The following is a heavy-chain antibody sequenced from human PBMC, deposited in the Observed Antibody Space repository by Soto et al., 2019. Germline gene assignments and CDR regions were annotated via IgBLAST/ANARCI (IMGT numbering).Heavy chain of an antibody. D-gene: IGHD1-26*01. CDR3: ARPPYSASYYYFDQ. CDR2: IYPGDSDT. V-gene: IGHV5-51*01. CDR1: GYSFTSYW. J-gene: IGHJ4*02. Sequence: GESLKISCKASGYSFTSYWIGWVRQMPGKGLEWMGIIYPGDSDTIYSPSFQGQVTISADKSISTANLQWNSLKASDTAMYYCARPPYSASYYYFDQWGQGTPVTVSS.